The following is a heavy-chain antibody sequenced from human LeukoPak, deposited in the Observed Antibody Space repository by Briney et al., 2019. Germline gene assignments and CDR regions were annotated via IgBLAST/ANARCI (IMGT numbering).Heavy chain of an antibody. D-gene: IGHD6-19*01. V-gene: IGHV1-2*02. J-gene: IGHJ1*01. CDR2: INPDRGGT. CDR3: ARGISEAVPGRYFQH. CDR1: GYNYNGSY. Sequence: DPVKVFCKTTGYNYNGSYIHWEHPAPGQALALQRWINPDRGGTNYAQNLQGRVTMTRDTSISTAYMELSRLRSDGTAVYFCARGISEAVPGRYFQHWGQGTLVTVSS.